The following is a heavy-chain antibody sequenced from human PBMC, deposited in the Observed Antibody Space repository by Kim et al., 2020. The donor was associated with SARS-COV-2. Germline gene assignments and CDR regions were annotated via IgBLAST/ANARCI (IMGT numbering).Heavy chain of an antibody. CDR3: AKDLTNNWSFDY. Sequence: GGSLRLSCSASGFTFSSHVMRWVRQAPGKGLEWVASLSPAGTHAYYTDSVKGRFTISRDTSKNTLFLQMNSLSTEDTALYYCAKDLTNNWSFDYWGQGTLGTVSS. CDR2: LSPAGTHA. CDR1: GFTFSSHV. J-gene: IGHJ4*02. V-gene: IGHV3-30*18.